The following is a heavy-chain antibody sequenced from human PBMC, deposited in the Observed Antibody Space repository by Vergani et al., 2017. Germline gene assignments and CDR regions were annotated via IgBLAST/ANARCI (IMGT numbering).Heavy chain of an antibody. D-gene: IGHD2-2*01. CDR1: GFTFSSYA. J-gene: IGHJ3*02. CDR2: IYSGGSST. CDR3: AGNGWEVVPAAIGDAFDI. V-gene: IGHV3-23*03. Sequence: EVQLLESGGGLVQPGGSLRLSCAASGFTFSSYAMSWVRQAPGKGLEWVSVIYSGGSSTYYADSVQGRFTISRDNSKNTLYLQMNSLRAEDTAVYYCAGNGWEVVPAAIGDAFDIWGQGTMVTVSS.